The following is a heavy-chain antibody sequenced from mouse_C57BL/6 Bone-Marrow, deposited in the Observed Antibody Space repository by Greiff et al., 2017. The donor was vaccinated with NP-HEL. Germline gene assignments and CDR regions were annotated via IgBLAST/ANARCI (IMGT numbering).Heavy chain of an antibody. J-gene: IGHJ3*01. Sequence: EVKLVESGGGLVKPGGSLKLSCAASGFTFSSYAMSWVRQTPEKRLEWVATISDGGSYTYYPDNVKGRFTISRDNAKNNLYLQMSHLKSEDTAMYYCARDPDGPETYWGQGTLVTVSA. CDR1: GFTFSSYA. CDR3: ARDPDGPETY. CDR2: ISDGGSYT. D-gene: IGHD2-3*01. V-gene: IGHV5-4*01.